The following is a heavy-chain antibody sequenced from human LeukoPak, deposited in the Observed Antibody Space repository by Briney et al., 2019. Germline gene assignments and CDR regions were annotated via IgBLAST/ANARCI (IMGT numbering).Heavy chain of an antibody. Sequence: GGSLRLSCAASGFTVSNSDIHWVRQSTGGGLEWVSTIGVAGETYYSASVKGRFTISRDNARNSLFLQMFSLKAEDTAVYYCARGPTHLYYGMDVWGPGTTVTVSS. CDR2: IGVAGET. CDR1: GFTVSNSD. J-gene: IGHJ6*02. CDR3: ARGPTHLYYGMDV. D-gene: IGHD1-1*01. V-gene: IGHV3-13*01.